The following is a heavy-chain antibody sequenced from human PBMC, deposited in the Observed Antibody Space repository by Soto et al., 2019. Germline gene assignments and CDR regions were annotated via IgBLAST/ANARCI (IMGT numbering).Heavy chain of an antibody. D-gene: IGHD2-2*01. Sequence: SETLSLTCTVSGGSISSYYWTWIRQPPGKGLEWIGYTYYSGSTNYNPSLKSRVTISVDTSKNQFSLKLSSVTAADTAVYYCARTYCSSTSCYDLFDYWGQGTLVTVAS. CDR1: GGSISSYY. J-gene: IGHJ4*02. V-gene: IGHV4-59*01. CDR3: ARTYCSSTSCYDLFDY. CDR2: TYYSGST.